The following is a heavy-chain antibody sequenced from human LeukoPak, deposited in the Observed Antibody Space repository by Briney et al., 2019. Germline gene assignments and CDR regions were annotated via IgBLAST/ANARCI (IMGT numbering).Heavy chain of an antibody. J-gene: IGHJ4*02. CDR3: AGDSPSDY. CDR2: INQDGSEK. Sequence: GGSLRLSCAASGITFSSPWMSWFRQAPGKGLEWVANINQDGSEKYYVDSVKGRFTISRDNAKNSLYLQMNSLRAEDTAVYYCAGDSPSDYWGQGTLVTVSS. V-gene: IGHV3-7*04. CDR1: GITFSSPW.